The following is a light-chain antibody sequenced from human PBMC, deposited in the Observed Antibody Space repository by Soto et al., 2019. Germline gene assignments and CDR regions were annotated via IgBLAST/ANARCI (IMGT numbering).Light chain of an antibody. Sequence: EIVLTQSPGTLSLSPGERATLSCRASQSVSSSYLAWYQQKPGQAPRLLIYGASSRATGIPDRFSGSRSGTDFTLTISRLEPEDFAVYYCHQYDSSPLTFSGGTKVEIK. CDR1: QSVSSSY. V-gene: IGKV3-20*01. CDR2: GAS. J-gene: IGKJ4*01. CDR3: HQYDSSPLT.